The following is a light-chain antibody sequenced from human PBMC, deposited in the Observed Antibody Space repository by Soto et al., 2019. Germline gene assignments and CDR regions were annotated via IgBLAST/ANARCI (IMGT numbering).Light chain of an antibody. J-gene: IGKJ2*01. Sequence: EIVLTQSPGTLSLSPGERATLFCRASQSGSSSYLAWYQQKPGQAPRLLIYGASSSATGIPDRFSGSGSGTDFTLTISRLEPEDFAVYFCQQYGSSPFTFGQGTKVEIK. V-gene: IGKV3-20*01. CDR3: QQYGSSPFT. CDR2: GAS. CDR1: QSGSSSY.